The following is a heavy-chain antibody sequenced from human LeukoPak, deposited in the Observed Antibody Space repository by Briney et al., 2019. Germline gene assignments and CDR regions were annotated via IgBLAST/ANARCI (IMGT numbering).Heavy chain of an antibody. J-gene: IGHJ4*02. CDR2: ISGSGGST. CDR1: GFTFSSYA. V-gene: IGHV3-23*01. D-gene: IGHD6-19*01. CDR3: AKRRATGVAGYIDY. Sequence: GGSLRLSCAASGFTFSSYAMSWVRQASGKGLEWVSAISGSGGSTYYADSVKGRFTISRDNSKNTLYLQMNSLRAEDTAVYYCAKRRATGVAGYIDYWGQGTLVTVSS.